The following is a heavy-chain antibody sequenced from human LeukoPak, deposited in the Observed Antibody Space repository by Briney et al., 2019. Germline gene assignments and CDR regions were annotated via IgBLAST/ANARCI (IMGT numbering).Heavy chain of an antibody. J-gene: IGHJ4*02. Sequence: SETLSLTCTVSGASISGWYWSWIRQPPGKGLEWIGYVYGSGYTNYNPSLKSRVTMSIDTSKNQFSLKLSSVTAADTAVYYCARDMGGGNSYFDYWGQGTLVTVSS. D-gene: IGHD4-23*01. V-gene: IGHV4-59*12. CDR2: VYGSGYT. CDR3: ARDMGGGNSYFDY. CDR1: GASISGWY.